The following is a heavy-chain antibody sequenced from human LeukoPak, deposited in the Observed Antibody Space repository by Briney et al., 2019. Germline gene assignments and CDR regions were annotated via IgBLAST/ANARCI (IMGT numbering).Heavy chain of an antibody. CDR3: ARSERSYDSWSGYPLWTLDTSPHFDY. Sequence: ASVKVSCKASGYTFTSYGISWVRQAPGQGLEWMGWISAYNGNTNYAQKLQGRVTMTTDTSTSTAYMELRSLRSDDTAVYYCARSERSYDSWSGYPLWTLDTSPHFDYWGQGTLVTVSS. CDR1: GYTFTSYG. CDR2: ISAYNGNT. D-gene: IGHD3-3*01. J-gene: IGHJ4*02. V-gene: IGHV1-18*01.